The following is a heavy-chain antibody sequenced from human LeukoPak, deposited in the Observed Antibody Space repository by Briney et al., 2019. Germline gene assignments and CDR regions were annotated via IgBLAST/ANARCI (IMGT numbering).Heavy chain of an antibody. CDR3: ARDRKYFDSGDY. V-gene: IGHV1-18*01. D-gene: IGHD3-9*01. CDR1: GYTFTSYG. Sequence: ASVKVSCKASGYTFTSYGISWVRQAPGQGLEWMGWISAYNGNTNYAQKLQGRDTMTTDTSTSTAYMELRSLRSDDTAVYYCARDRKYFDSGDYWDQGTLVTVSS. J-gene: IGHJ4*02. CDR2: ISAYNGNT.